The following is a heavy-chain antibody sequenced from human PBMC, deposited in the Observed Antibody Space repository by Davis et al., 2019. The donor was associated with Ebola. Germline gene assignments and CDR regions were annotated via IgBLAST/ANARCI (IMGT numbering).Heavy chain of an antibody. V-gene: IGHV4-59*01. CDR2: IHYLGNT. J-gene: IGHJ6*02. CDR3: ARGNYGDYIVLYYYNMDV. D-gene: IGHD4-17*01. CDR1: GGSINNYF. Sequence: GSLRLSCTASGGSINNYFWSWIRQPPGKGLEWIGNIHYLGNTNYNPSLKSRVTMSVDTSKNQFSLKLSSVTAADTAVYYCARGNYGDYIVLYYYNMDVWGQGTTVTVS.